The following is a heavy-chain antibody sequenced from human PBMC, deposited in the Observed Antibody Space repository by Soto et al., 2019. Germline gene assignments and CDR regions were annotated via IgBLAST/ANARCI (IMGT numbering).Heavy chain of an antibody. J-gene: IGHJ4*02. Sequence: QVQLVESGGGVVQPGRSLRLSCAASGFTFSSYGMHWVRQAPGKGLEWVAVISYDGSNKYYADSVKGRFTISRDNSKNTLYLQMNSLRAEDTAVYYCAKGRDGYSGWGQGTLVTVSS. D-gene: IGHD2-21*01. CDR2: ISYDGSNK. CDR3: AKGRDGYSG. CDR1: GFTFSSYG. V-gene: IGHV3-30*18.